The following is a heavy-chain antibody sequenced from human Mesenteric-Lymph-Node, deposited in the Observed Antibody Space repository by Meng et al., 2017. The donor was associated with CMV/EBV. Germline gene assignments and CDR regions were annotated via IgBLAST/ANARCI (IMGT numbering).Heavy chain of an antibody. V-gene: IGHV4-39*01. Sequence: GSINSRNYYWGSIRQPPGKGLEWIGTIYYSGSTYYNPSLKSRVTISVDTSKNQFSLNLKSVTAADTAVYYCARLRGRSGAAAGLWDYWGQGTLVTVSS. CDR2: IYYSGST. CDR1: GSINSRNYY. J-gene: IGHJ4*02. CDR3: ARLRGRSGAAAGLWDY. D-gene: IGHD6-13*01.